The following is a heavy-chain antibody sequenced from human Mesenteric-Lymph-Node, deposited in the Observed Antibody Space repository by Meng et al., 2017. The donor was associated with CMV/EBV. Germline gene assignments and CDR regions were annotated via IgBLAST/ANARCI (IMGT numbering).Heavy chain of an antibody. J-gene: IGHJ6*02. CDR3: ARDGDYDDYTYDYYYGMDV. Sequence: ASVKVSCKASGYTFTGYYMHWVRQAPGQGLEWMGWINPDSGGTNYAQNFQGRVTMTRDTSISTAYMELSRLRSDDTAVYYCARDGDYDDYTYDYYYGMDVWGQGTTVTVSS. V-gene: IGHV1-2*02. D-gene: IGHD4-17*01. CDR2: INPDSGGT. CDR1: GYTFTGYY.